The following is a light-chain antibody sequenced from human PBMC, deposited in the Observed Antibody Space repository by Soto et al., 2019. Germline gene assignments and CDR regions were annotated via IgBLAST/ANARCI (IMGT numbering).Light chain of an antibody. J-gene: IGKJ5*01. CDR3: QQLNSYPT. Sequence: IQLTQSPSSLSASVGDRVTITCRASQGISSXXAWYQQKPEKAPKLLIYAASTLQSGVPSRFSGSGSGTDFTLTISSLQPEDFATYYCQQLNSYPTFGQGTRLEIK. CDR2: AAS. V-gene: IGKV1-9*01. CDR1: QGISSX.